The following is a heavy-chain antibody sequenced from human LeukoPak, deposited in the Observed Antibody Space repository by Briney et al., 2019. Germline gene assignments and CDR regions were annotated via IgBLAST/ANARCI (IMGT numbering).Heavy chain of an antibody. Sequence: GASVKVSCKASGYTFTSYAMHWVRQAPGQRLEWMGWINAGNGNTEYSQKFQGRVTITRDTSASTAYMELSSLRSEDTAVYYCARAAAAGLYYYYYGMDVWGQGTTVTVSS. CDR2: INAGNGNT. D-gene: IGHD6-13*01. J-gene: IGHJ6*02. CDR3: ARAAAAGLYYYYYGMDV. CDR1: GYTFTSYA. V-gene: IGHV1-3*01.